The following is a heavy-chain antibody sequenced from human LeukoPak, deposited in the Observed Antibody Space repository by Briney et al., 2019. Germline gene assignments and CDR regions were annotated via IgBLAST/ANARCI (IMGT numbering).Heavy chain of an antibody. V-gene: IGHV4-59*01. CDR2: IYYSGST. Sequence: SETLSLTCTVSGGSISSYYWSWIRQPPGKGLEWIGYIYYSGSTNYNPSLKSRVTISVDTSKNQFSLKLSSVTAADTAVYYCAKNYYDSSGYYQTVDYWGQGTLVTVSS. CDR3: AKNYYDSSGYYQTVDY. CDR1: GGSISSYY. D-gene: IGHD3-22*01. J-gene: IGHJ4*02.